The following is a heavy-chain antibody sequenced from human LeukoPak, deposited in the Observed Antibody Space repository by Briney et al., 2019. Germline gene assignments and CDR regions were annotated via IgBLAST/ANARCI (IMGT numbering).Heavy chain of an antibody. CDR3: ARDINSDHPMMEDVDPDY. CDR1: GFSFSSFT. J-gene: IGHJ4*02. CDR2: ISSSGRYI. Sequence: GGSLTLSCADSGFSFSSFTMYLVRQAPGGGLQWVSAISSSGRYIYYADSVKGRFTISRDNAKNLLFLQMDSLRVDDTEMYYCARDINSDHPMMEDVDPDYWGQGTLVTVSS. V-gene: IGHV3-21*06. D-gene: IGHD3-22*01.